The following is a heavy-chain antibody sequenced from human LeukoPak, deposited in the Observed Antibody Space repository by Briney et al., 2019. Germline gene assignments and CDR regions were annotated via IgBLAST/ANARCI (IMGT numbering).Heavy chain of an antibody. D-gene: IGHD6-13*01. CDR1: GFIFRHYW. CDR3: ARGLAAAGTRGPY. J-gene: IGHJ4*02. Sequence: GGSLRLSCAASGFIFRHYWMSWVRQAPGKGLEWVANMNQDGREKFYVDSVKGRFTISRDNAKNSLYLQMNSLRADDTAVYYCARGLAAAGTRGPYWGQGTLVTVSS. V-gene: IGHV3-7*04. CDR2: MNQDGREK.